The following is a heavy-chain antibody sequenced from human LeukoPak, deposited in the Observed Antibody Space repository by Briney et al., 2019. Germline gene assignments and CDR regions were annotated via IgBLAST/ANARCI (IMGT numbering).Heavy chain of an antibody. V-gene: IGHV4-59*01. J-gene: IGHJ4*02. CDR1: GGSIGTNY. CDR3: ARSDTHHIHSSSWHFDY. D-gene: IGHD6-13*01. CDR2: SSYSGSS. Sequence: SETLSLTCSVSGGSIGTNYWSWIRQVPGKGLEWIGYSSYSGSSNYNPSLKSRVTISIDTSKTQFSLYLNSVTAADTAVYYCARSDTHHIHSSSWHFDYWGQGTLVTVSS.